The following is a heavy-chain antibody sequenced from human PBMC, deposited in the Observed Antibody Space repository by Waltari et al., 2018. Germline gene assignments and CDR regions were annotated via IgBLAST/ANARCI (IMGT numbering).Heavy chain of an antibody. D-gene: IGHD1-26*01. J-gene: IGHJ4*02. V-gene: IGHV4-4*07. Sequence: QVQLQESGPGLVKPSETLSLTCTVSGGSISSYYWSWIRQPAGKGLEWIGRIYTRGSTTSNPPLKSRVTMSVDTSKTQFSRRLSSGPAADTAVYYWARGGGGSYWLGYFDYWGQGTLVTVSS. CDR1: GGSISSYY. CDR2: IYTRGST. CDR3: ARGGGGSYWLGYFDY.